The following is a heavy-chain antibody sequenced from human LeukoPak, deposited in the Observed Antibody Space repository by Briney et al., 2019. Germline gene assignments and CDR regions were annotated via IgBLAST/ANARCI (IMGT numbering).Heavy chain of an antibody. J-gene: IGHJ3*01. V-gene: IGHV1-8*03. CDR3: ARRDFGATNTAFDV. CDR2: INPNSATT. D-gene: IGHD4-17*01. Sequence: GASVKVSCKTSGYTYTHYDVHCVRQAPGQGLEWMGWINPNSATTNYAQRLQGRVTFTRDTSLSIAYMELSSLTSEDPAVYFYARRDFGATNTAFDVWGQGTLVAVSS. CDR1: GYTYTHYD.